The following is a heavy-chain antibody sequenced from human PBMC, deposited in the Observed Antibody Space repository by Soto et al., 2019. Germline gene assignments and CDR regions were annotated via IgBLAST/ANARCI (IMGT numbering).Heavy chain of an antibody. CDR2: IYSGGST. V-gene: IGHV3-53*01. CDR3: ARDLVQLGIRIKAFDI. D-gene: IGHD1-1*01. Sequence: GGSLRLSCAASGFTVSSNYMSWVRQAPGKGLEWVSVIYSGGSTYYADSVKGRFTISRDNSKNTLYLQMNSLRAEDTAVYYCARDLVQLGIRIKAFDIWGQGTRVTVSS. J-gene: IGHJ3*02. CDR1: GFTVSSNY.